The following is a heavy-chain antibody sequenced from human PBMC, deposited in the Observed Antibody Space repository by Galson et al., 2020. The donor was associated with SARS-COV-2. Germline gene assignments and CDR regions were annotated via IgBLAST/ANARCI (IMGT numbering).Heavy chain of an antibody. D-gene: IGHD3-22*01. CDR3: AKEDYYDGSGPLDY. CDR2: ISYDGSNK. J-gene: IGHJ4*02. Sequence: GESLKISCAASGFTFSSYGMHWVRQAPGKGLEWVAVISYDGSNKYYADSVKGRFTISRDNSKNTLYLQMNSLRAEDTAVYYCAKEDYYDGSGPLDYWGQGTLVTVSS. V-gene: IGHV3-30*18. CDR1: GFTFSSYG.